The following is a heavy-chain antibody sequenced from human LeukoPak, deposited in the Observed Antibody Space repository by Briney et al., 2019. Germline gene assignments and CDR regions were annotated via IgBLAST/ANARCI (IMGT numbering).Heavy chain of an antibody. D-gene: IGHD2-15*01. J-gene: IGHJ3*02. CDR1: GFTFSHYW. Sequence: GGSLRLSCAAPGFTFSHYWMSWVRQAPGKGLEWVANIKPDGSDKYYVDSVKGRSTISRDNAKNTLYLEMDSLRAEDTAVYYCAREDMWAFDMWGQGTMVTVSS. CDR2: IKPDGSDK. V-gene: IGHV3-7*01. CDR3: AREDMWAFDM.